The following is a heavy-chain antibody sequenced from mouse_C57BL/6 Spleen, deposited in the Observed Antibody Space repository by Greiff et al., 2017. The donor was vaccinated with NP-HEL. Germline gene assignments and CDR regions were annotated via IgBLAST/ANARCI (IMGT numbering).Heavy chain of an antibody. CDR3: VRGEAAQATDYAMDY. D-gene: IGHD3-2*02. CDR1: GFSFNTYA. CDR2: IRSKSNNYAT. J-gene: IGHJ4*01. V-gene: IGHV10-1*01. Sequence: EVQLVESGGGLVQPKGSLKLSCAASGFSFNTYAMNWVRQAPGKGLEWVARIRSKSNNYATYYADSVKDRFTISRDDSESMLYLQMNNLKTEDTAMYYCVRGEAAQATDYAMDYWGQGTSVTVSS.